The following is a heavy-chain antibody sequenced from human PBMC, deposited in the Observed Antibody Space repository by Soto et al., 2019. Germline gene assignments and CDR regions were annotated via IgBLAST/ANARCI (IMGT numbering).Heavy chain of an antibody. CDR2: IFHGGTI. V-gene: IGHV4-4*02. CDR1: GGSIDSSDW. J-gene: IGHJ4*02. D-gene: IGHD6-13*01. CDR3: ARDHQYRNSWSFDS. Sequence: QVQLQESGPGLVKPSGTLSLTCAVSGGSIDSSDWWNWVRQPPGKGLEWIGEIFHGGTIIYNPSPKSRVTISVDKSRNQFSLELTSVTAADTAVYYCARDHQYRNSWSFDSWGQGTLVTVSS.